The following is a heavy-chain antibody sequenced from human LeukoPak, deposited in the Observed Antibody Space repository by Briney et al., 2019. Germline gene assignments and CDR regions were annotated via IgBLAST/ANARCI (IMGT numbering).Heavy chain of an antibody. V-gene: IGHV3-9*01. D-gene: IGHD4-23*01. CDR3: AKDYGGNHWFDY. CDR1: GFTFDGYA. CDR2: ISWDSGAI. J-gene: IGHJ4*02. Sequence: SLRLSCAASGFTFDGYAMHWVRQAPGKGLEWVSGISWDSGAIGYADSVKGRFTISRDNAKNSLYLQMDSLRAEDTALYYCAKDYGGNHWFDYWGQGTLVTVSS.